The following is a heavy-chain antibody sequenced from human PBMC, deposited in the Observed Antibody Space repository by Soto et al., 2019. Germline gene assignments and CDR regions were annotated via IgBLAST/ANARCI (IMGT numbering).Heavy chain of an antibody. CDR2: IKQDGSVK. Sequence: GSLRLSCAASGFTLSNYWISWVRQAPGKGLEWVANIKQDGSVKYYVDSVKGRFTISRDNAKSLLYLQMNSLRAEDTALYYCARDYYGSGSHDSWGQGTLVTVSS. D-gene: IGHD3-10*01. CDR3: ARDYYGSGSHDS. V-gene: IGHV3-7*03. CDR1: GFTLSNYW. J-gene: IGHJ5*01.